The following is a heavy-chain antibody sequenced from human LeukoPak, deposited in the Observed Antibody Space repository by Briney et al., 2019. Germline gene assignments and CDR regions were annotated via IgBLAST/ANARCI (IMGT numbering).Heavy chain of an antibody. Sequence: GGSLRLSCTTSGFDFSNYAMNWVRQAPGKGPEWVSGISGFNTYYADSVKGRFTIFRDNSKNVLYLQMDRLRAEETAVYSCAKDVCTSPRCLLYFDSWGQGTLVTVSS. D-gene: IGHD2-8*01. CDR3: AKDVCTSPRCLLYFDS. CDR1: GFDFSNYA. CDR2: ISGFNT. J-gene: IGHJ4*02. V-gene: IGHV3-23*01.